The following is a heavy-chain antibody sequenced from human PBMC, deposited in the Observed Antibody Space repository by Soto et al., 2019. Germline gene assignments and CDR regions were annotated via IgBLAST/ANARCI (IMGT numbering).Heavy chain of an antibody. J-gene: IGHJ3*02. D-gene: IGHD2-2*01. V-gene: IGHV2-5*02. CDR1: GFSLSTSGVG. Sequence: QITLKESGPTLVKPTQTLTLTCTFSGFSLSTSGVGVGWIRQPPGKALEWLALIYWDDDKRYSPSLKSRLTITKDTSKNQVVLTMPNMDPVDTATYYCAHSSPPDIVVVPAAGDAFDIWGQGTMVTVSS. CDR3: AHSSPPDIVVVPAAGDAFDI. CDR2: IYWDDDK.